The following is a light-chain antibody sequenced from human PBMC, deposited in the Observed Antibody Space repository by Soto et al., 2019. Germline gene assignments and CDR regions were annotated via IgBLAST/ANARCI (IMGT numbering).Light chain of an antibody. CDR1: QSVSSNY. V-gene: IGKV3-20*01. J-gene: IGKJ1*01. Sequence: EIVLTQSPGTLSLSPGERATLSCRASQSVSSNYLAWYQQKPCQAPRLLIYDASSRATGIPDRFSGSGSGTDFTLTISRLEPEDVAVYYCQQYGSSPGTFGQGTKVEIK. CDR3: QQYGSSPGT. CDR2: DAS.